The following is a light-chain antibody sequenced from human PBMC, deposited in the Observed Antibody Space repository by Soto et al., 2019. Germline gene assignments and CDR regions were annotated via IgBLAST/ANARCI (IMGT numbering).Light chain of an antibody. V-gene: IGKV3-20*01. CDR3: QQYGSSPLT. J-gene: IGKJ4*01. Sequence: EIVLTQSPGTLSLCPGERATLSFRASQSVSSTYLAWYQQKPGQAPRLLIYGASSRATGIPDRFSGSGSGTDFTLTISRLEPEDFAVYYCQQYGSSPLTFGGGTKV. CDR1: QSVSSTY. CDR2: GAS.